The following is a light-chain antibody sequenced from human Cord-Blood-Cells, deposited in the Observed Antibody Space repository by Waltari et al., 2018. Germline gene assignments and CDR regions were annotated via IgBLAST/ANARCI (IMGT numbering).Light chain of an antibody. V-gene: IGKV2-28*01. Sequence: DIVMTQSPLSLPVTPGEPASISCRSSQSLLHSNGYNYLVWYLQKPGQSPQLLIDWGSNRASWVPDRFSGSGSGTDFTLKISRVEAEDVGVYYCMQALQTPPFTFGPGAKVDIK. CDR2: WGS. CDR1: QSLLHSNGYNY. CDR3: MQALQTPPFT. J-gene: IGKJ3*01.